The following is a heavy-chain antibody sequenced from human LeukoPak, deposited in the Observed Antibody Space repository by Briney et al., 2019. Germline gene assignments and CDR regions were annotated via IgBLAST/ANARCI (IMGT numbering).Heavy chain of an antibody. CDR3: TREGRKAMITVGAFDI. J-gene: IGHJ3*02. D-gene: IGHD5-18*01. V-gene: IGHV3-74*03. CDR2: IKGDGTTA. Sequence: PGGSLRLSCAASGFTFSHYWMHWVRQAPGKGLVWVSRIKGDGTTATYADSVEGRFSISRDNTNDTVFLQMNSLSAEDTAVYYCTREGRKAMITVGAFDIWGQGTVVTVSS. CDR1: GFTFSHYW.